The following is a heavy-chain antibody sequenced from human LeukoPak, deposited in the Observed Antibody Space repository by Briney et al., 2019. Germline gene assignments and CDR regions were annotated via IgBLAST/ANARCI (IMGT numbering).Heavy chain of an antibody. Sequence: SVKVSCKASGGTFSSYAISWVRQAPGQGLEWMGGIIPIFGTANYAQKFQGRVTITAAKSTSTAYMELSSLRSEDTAVYYCARGNRFLEWLPNWFDPWGQGTLVTVSS. CDR2: IIPIFGTA. D-gene: IGHD3-3*01. CDR1: GGTFSSYA. J-gene: IGHJ5*02. CDR3: ARGNRFLEWLPNWFDP. V-gene: IGHV1-69*06.